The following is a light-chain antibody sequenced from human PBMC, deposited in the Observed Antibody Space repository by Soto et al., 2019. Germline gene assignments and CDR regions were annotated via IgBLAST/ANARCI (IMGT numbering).Light chain of an antibody. CDR3: YSFTGLSSYLFV. Sequence: QSVLTQPASVSGSPGQSITISCTGTSSDVGSYNLVSWYQHHPGTAPKLIIYEVTKRPSGVSNRFSASKSGNTASLTISGLLPADEAAYYYYSFTGLSSYLFVFGTGTKVTVL. CDR1: SSDVGSYNL. J-gene: IGLJ1*01. CDR2: EVT. V-gene: IGLV2-23*02.